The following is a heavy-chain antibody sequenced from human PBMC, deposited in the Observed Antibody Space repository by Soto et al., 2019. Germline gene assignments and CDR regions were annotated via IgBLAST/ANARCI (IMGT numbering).Heavy chain of an antibody. CDR2: IYWDDDK. CDR3: AHKPYQLLYRNAFDI. J-gene: IGHJ3*02. CDR1: GFSLSTSGVG. D-gene: IGHD2-2*02. Sequence: SGPRGEPTQTLTLTCTFSGFSLSTSGVGVGWIRQPPGKALEWLALIYWDDDKRYSPSLKSRLTITKDTSKNQVVLTMTNMDPVDTATYYCAHKPYQLLYRNAFDIWGQGTMVTVSS. V-gene: IGHV2-5*02.